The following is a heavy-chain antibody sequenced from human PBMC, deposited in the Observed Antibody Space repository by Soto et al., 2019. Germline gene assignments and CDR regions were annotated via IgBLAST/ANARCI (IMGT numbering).Heavy chain of an antibody. CDR2: SRDKAQGYST. V-gene: IGHV3-72*01. Sequence: AGGSLRLSCAGSGFTLSDHYIDWVRQAPGKGLEWVGRSRDKAQGYSTAYAASVKGRFTTSRDESKNSVHLQMNSLQTEHTAVYYWATPVSSGWYGPQDYRAQGTLVTVSS. J-gene: IGHJ4*02. D-gene: IGHD6-19*01. CDR3: ATPVSSGWYGPQDY. CDR1: GFTLSDHY.